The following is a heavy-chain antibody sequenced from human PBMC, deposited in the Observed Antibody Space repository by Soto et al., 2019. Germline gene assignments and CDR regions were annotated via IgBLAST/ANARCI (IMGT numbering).Heavy chain of an antibody. J-gene: IGHJ3*02. CDR1: GGSTTTTTHF. CDR3: ARLTQQGTFDI. CDR2: IYYTGTT. Sequence: SETLSLTCYVSGGSTTTTTHFWGWIRQPPGKGLEWIAAIYYTGTTYYNPSLKSRVTISVDASKNQFSLKTSSVTAADTAVYYCARLTQQGTFDIWGRGTLVTVSS. D-gene: IGHD1-1*01. V-gene: IGHV4-39*01.